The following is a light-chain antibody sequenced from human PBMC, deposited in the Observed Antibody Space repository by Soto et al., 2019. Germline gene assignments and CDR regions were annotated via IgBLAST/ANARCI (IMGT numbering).Light chain of an antibody. Sequence: DIQMAQSPFTLSAFLGDRVAIGCRASQSISRSLAWYQQKPGKAPKLLIFDASSLEGGVPSRFSGSGSGTDFTLTISSMEPDDFATYYCQYYNAYSLTFGGGTKVDIK. CDR3: QYYNAYSLT. V-gene: IGKV1-5*01. CDR2: DAS. CDR1: QSISRS. J-gene: IGKJ4*01.